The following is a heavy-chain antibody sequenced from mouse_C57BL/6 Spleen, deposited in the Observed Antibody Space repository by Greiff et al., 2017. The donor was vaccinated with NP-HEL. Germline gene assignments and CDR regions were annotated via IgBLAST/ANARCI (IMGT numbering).Heavy chain of an antibody. D-gene: IGHD1-1*01. V-gene: IGHV5-9*01. CDR2: ISGGGGNT. J-gene: IGHJ2*01. CDR1: GFTFSSYT. Sequence: EVQLVESGGGLVKPGGSLKLSCAASGFTFSSYTMSWVRQTPEKRLEWVATISGGGGNTYYPDSVKGRFTISRDNAKNTLYLQMSSLRSEDTALYYCARDYGSRYYFDYWGQGTTLTVSS. CDR3: ARDYGSRYYFDY.